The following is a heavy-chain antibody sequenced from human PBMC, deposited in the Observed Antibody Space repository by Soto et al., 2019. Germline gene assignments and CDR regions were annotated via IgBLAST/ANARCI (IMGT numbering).Heavy chain of an antibody. D-gene: IGHD6-19*01. CDR2: IWFDGSVE. J-gene: IGHJ6*02. Sequence: QVLLVESGGGVVQPGGSLRLSCAASGFSFKNYGIHWVRQAPGKGLVWVAVIWFDGSVEYYADSVQGRFTISRDNAKNTVYLLMNTLRAEDTAIYYCARARDSYSSGWLQAGSFYFFGMDVWGPGATVTVSS. CDR1: GFSFKNYG. V-gene: IGHV3-33*01. CDR3: ARARDSYSSGWLQAGSFYFFGMDV.